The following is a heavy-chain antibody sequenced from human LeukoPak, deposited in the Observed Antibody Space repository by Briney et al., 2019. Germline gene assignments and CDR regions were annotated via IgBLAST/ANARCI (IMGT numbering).Heavy chain of an antibody. CDR1: GGSINSGGYS. D-gene: IGHD3-22*01. Sequence: SETLSLTCAVSGGSINSGGYSWSWIRQPPGKGLEWIGYIYHSGSTYYNPSLKSRVTISVDRSKNQFSLKLSSVTAADTAVYYCARVDYYYDSSGYYYISSVDYWGQGTLVTVSS. J-gene: IGHJ4*02. V-gene: IGHV4-30-2*01. CDR3: ARVDYYYDSSGYYYISSVDY. CDR2: IYHSGST.